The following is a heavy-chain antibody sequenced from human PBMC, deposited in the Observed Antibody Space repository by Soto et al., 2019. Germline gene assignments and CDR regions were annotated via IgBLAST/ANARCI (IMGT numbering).Heavy chain of an antibody. CDR3: ARAPTTADYYYYGMDV. Sequence: LSLTCTVSGGSISSYYWSWIRQPPGKGLEWIGYIYYSGSTNYNPSLKSRVTISVDTSKNQFSLKLSSVTAADTAVYYCARAPTTADYYYYGMDVWGQRTTVTVSS. CDR2: IYYSGST. V-gene: IGHV4-59*01. D-gene: IGHD4-17*01. CDR1: GGSISSYY. J-gene: IGHJ6*02.